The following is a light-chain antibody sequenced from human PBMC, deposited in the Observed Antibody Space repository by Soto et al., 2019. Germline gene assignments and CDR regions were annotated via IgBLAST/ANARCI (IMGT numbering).Light chain of an antibody. Sequence: IQLTQSPSSLSASVGDGVTITCRASQGISSSLAWYQQKPGKAPKLLIYAASTLQSGVPSRFSGSGSGTDFTLTISSLQPEDFATYCCQQLNGVPPYTFGQGTKLEIK. J-gene: IGKJ2*01. CDR3: QQLNGVPPYT. CDR1: QGISSS. V-gene: IGKV1-9*01. CDR2: AAS.